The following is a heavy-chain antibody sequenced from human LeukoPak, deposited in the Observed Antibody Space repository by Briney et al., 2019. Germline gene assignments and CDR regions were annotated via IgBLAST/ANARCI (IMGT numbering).Heavy chain of an antibody. J-gene: IGHJ5*02. CDR1: GFTFSSYA. V-gene: IGHV3-30-3*01. Sequence: PGRSLRLSCAASGFTFSSYAMHWVRQAPGKGLEWVAVISYDGSNKYYADSVKGRFTISRDNSKNTLYLQMNSLRAEDTAVYYCAREGRDIVDLGLNWFDPGAREPWSPSPQ. CDR3: AREGRDIVDLGLNWFDP. CDR2: ISYDGSNK. D-gene: IGHD5-12*01.